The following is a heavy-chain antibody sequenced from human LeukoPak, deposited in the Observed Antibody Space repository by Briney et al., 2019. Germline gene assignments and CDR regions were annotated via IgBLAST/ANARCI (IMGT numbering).Heavy chain of an antibody. D-gene: IGHD6-19*01. J-gene: IGHJ4*02. CDR3: ARHISSGWYYVDY. V-gene: IGHV5-51*01. CDR1: GYSFTSFS. Sequence: RESLKISCKGSGYSFTSFSIGWVRQMPGKGLEWMGIIYPGDSDTRYSPSFQGLVTISADKSVSTAYLQWSSLKASDTAMYYCARHISSGWYYVDYWGQGTLVTVSS. CDR2: IYPGDSDT.